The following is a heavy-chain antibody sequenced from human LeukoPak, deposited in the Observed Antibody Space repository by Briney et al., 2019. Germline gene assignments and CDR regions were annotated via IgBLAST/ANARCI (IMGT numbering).Heavy chain of an antibody. CDR2: MNPNSGDR. Sequence: ASVKVSCKASGYTFTSYYMHWVRQATGQGLEWMGWMNPNSGDRGYAQKFQGRVTITRNTSISTAYMELSSLRSEDTAAYYCAKFAQRYFDYWGQGTLVTVSS. CDR3: AKFAQRYFDY. D-gene: IGHD3-9*01. J-gene: IGHJ4*02. CDR1: GYTFTSYY. V-gene: IGHV1-8*03.